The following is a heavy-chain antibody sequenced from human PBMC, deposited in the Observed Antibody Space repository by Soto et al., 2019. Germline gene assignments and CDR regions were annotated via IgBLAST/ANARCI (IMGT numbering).Heavy chain of an antibody. J-gene: IGHJ4*02. V-gene: IGHV5-51*01. CDR3: ARQVDTAMVPDY. Sequence: ISCEASGYSLTSYWIGWERQMPGKGLEWMGIIYPGDSDTRYSPSFQGQVTISADKSISTAYLQWSSLKASDTAMYYCARQVDTAMVPDYWGQGTLVTVSS. D-gene: IGHD5-18*01. CDR2: IYPGDSDT. CDR1: GYSLTSYW.